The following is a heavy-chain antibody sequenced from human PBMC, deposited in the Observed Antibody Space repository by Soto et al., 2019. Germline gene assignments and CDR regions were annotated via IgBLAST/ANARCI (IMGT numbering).Heavy chain of an antibody. CDR2: MFYSGNT. D-gene: IGHD5-12*01. J-gene: IGHJ5*02. V-gene: IGHV4-39*01. CDR1: GDSISSSTYY. CDR3: ARHERDRSWPGS. Sequence: SETLSLTCTVSGDSISSSTYYWGWIRQPPGKGLEWIGSMFYSGNTYYNPSLKSRVTLSIDTSKNQFSLKVNSVTAADTAVYYCARHERDRSWPGSWRQGTPVTVSS.